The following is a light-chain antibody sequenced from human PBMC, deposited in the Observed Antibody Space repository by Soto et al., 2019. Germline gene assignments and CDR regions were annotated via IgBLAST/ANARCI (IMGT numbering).Light chain of an antibody. CDR1: QGISNF. V-gene: IGKV1-27*01. J-gene: IGKJ1*01. CDR3: QKYNSAPWT. CDR2: SAS. Sequence: GDRVTITCRASQGISNFLAWHQQKPGKVPKLLIYSASTLQSGVPSRFSASGSGTDFTLTITSLQPEDVATYYCQKYNSAPWTFGQGTKVEIK.